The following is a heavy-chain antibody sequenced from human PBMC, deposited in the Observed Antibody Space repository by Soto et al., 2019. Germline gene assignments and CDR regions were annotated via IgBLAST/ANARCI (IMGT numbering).Heavy chain of an antibody. J-gene: IGHJ3*02. CDR2: VIPLLGMS. V-gene: IGHV1-69*04. Sequence: QVQLVQSGAEVKRPGSSVKVSCMASGGTFSTDAISWVRQAPGQGLEWMGRVIPLLGMSNYAQQFQGRVTITAAKSTSTSYMELSSLSSDDTAVYYCAREPGTDTFDIWGQGTTVIVSS. CDR1: GGTFSTDA. CDR3: AREPGTDTFDI.